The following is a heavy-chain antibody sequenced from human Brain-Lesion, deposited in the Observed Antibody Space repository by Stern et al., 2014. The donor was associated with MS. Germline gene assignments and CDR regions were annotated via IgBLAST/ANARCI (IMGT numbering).Heavy chain of an antibody. Sequence: QVQLVQSGAEVKKPGASVKVSCKASGYTFTGYYMHWLRQPPGQRLDRMGWIHPKSGGTNYAQKFQGWVTMTRDTSINTAYMELSRLRSDDTAVYYCAPYYYDSTGYNDFWGQGTLVTVSS. CDR2: IHPKSGGT. CDR3: APYYYDSTGYNDF. D-gene: IGHD3-22*01. V-gene: IGHV1-2*04. J-gene: IGHJ4*02. CDR1: GYTFTGYY.